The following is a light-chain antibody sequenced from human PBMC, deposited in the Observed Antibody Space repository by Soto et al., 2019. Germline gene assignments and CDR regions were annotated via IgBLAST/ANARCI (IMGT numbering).Light chain of an antibody. Sequence: DIQMTQSPSTLSASVGDRVSIACRASQSISSSLAWYQQKPWQAPKLLIYDASSLESGVPSRFSGSESGTEFTLPINSLQHEDFATYYCQQYYSYSWTFGQATKVEIK. CDR2: DAS. CDR3: QQYYSYSWT. J-gene: IGKJ1*01. CDR1: QSISSS. V-gene: IGKV1-5*01.